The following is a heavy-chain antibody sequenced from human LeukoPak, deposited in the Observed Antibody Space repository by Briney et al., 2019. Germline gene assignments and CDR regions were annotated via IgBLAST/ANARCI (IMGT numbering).Heavy chain of an antibody. CDR3: AAATVITDFDF. D-gene: IGHD4-23*01. V-gene: IGHV3-66*01. CDR1: GFTFSSYS. Sequence: GGSLRLSCAASGFTFSSYSMNWVRQAPGKGLEWVSVIYSGGDTYYADSVKGRFTISRDNSKNTLYLQMNSLRAEDTAVYYCAAATVITDFDFWGQGTLVTVSS. CDR2: IYSGGDT. J-gene: IGHJ4*02.